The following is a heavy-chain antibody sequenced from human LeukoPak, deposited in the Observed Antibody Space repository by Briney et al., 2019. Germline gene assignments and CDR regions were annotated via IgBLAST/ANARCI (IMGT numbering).Heavy chain of an antibody. J-gene: IGHJ6*03. CDR3: ARGELLWFGDYYYMDV. V-gene: IGHV1-2*02. CDR1: GYTFTGYY. Sequence: GASVKVSCKASGYTFTGYYKHWVRQAPGQGLEWMGWINPNSGGTNYAQKFQGRVTMTRDTSISTAYMELSRLRSDDTAVYYCARGELLWFGDYYYMDVWGKGTTVTVSS. D-gene: IGHD3-10*01. CDR2: INPNSGGT.